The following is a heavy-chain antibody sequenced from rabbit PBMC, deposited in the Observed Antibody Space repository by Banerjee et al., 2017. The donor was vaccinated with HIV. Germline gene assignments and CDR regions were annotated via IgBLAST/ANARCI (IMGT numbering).Heavy chain of an antibody. CDR3: ARDDGNTDWNL. D-gene: IGHD5-1*01. J-gene: IGHJ4*01. CDR1: GFSFSSSYY. Sequence: QSLEESGGDLVKPGASLTLTCTASGFSFSSSYYMCWVRQAPGKGLEWIACIYAGSSGSTYYASWAKGRFTISKTSSTTVTLQMTSLTAADTATYFCARDDGNTDWNLWGPGTLVTVS. CDR2: IYAGSSGST. V-gene: IGHV1S40*01.